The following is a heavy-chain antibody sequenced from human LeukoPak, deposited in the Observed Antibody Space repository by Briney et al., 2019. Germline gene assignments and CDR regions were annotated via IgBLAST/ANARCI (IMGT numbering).Heavy chain of an antibody. CDR3: ATTFCSSTSCYFDY. Sequence: GASVKVSCKASRYTFTGYYMHWVRQAPGQGLEWMGWINPNSGGTNYAQKFQGRVTMTRDTSISTAYMELSRLKSDDTAVYYCATTFCSSTSCYFDYWGQGTLVTVSS. D-gene: IGHD2-2*01. J-gene: IGHJ4*02. V-gene: IGHV1-2*02. CDR2: INPNSGGT. CDR1: RYTFTGYY.